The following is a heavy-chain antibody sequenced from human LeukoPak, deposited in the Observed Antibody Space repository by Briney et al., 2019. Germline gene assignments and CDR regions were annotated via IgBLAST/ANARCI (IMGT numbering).Heavy chain of an antibody. CDR2: IYTSGST. V-gene: IGHV4-61*02. J-gene: IGHJ5*02. Sequence: SQTLSLTCTVSGGSISSGSYYWSWIRQPAGKGLEWIGRIYTSGSTNYNPSLKSRVTISVDTSKNQFSLKLSSVTAADTAVYYCARTVLSGYSYGPSGGFDPWGQGTLVTVSS. CDR3: ARTVLSGYSYGPSGGFDP. CDR1: GGSISSGSYY. D-gene: IGHD5-18*01.